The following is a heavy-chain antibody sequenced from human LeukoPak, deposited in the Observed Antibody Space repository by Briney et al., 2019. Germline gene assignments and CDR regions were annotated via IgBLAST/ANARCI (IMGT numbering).Heavy chain of an antibody. CDR2: IKQDGSEK. J-gene: IGHJ3*02. V-gene: IGHV3-7*01. D-gene: IGHD3-10*01. CDR1: GFTFSSYW. Sequence: GGSLRLSCAASGFTFSSYWMSWVRQAPGKGLEGVANIKQDGSEKYYVDSVKGRFTISRDNAKNSLYLQMNSLRAEDTAVYYCARGPVRDAFDIWGQGTMVTVSS. CDR3: ARGPVRDAFDI.